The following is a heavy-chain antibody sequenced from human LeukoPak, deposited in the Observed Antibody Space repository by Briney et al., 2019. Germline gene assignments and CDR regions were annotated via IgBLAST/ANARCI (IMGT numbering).Heavy chain of an antibody. CDR1: GGSFSGYY. Sequence: PSETLSLTCAVYGGSFSGYYWSWIRQSPGKGLEWIGEINHSGSTNYNPSLKSRVTISVDTSKNRFSLKLTSVTAADTAVYYCTRGSGGFPFDPWGQGTLVTVSS. V-gene: IGHV4-34*01. D-gene: IGHD3-16*01. CDR3: TRGSGGFPFDP. CDR2: INHSGST. J-gene: IGHJ5*02.